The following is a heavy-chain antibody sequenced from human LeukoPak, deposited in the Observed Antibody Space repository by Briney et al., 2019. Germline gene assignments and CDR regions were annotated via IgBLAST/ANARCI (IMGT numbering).Heavy chain of an antibody. V-gene: IGHV4-34*01. Sequence: PSETLSLTCAVYGGSFSGYYWSWIRQPPGKGLEWIGEINHSGSTNYNPSLKSRVTISVDTSKNQFYLKLSSVTAADTAVYYCARVSNYYDSSGYYSTYFDYWGQGTLVTVSS. CDR1: GGSFSGYY. D-gene: IGHD3-22*01. J-gene: IGHJ4*02. CDR3: ARVSNYYDSSGYYSTYFDY. CDR2: INHSGST.